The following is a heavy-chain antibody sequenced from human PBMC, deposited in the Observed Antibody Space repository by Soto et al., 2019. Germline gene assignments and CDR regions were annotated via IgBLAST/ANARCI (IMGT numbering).Heavy chain of an antibody. D-gene: IGHD3-22*01. CDR3: ARGRGDGDGYYLYYFDY. Sequence: SETLSLTCTVSSDSISSYYWSWIRQHPGKGLEWIGYIYSSGNTFYNPSLKSRLTISIDTSKNHFSLNLTSVTVADSAVYFCARGRGDGDGYYLYYFDYWGQGTMVTVSS. CDR1: SDSISSYY. CDR2: IYSSGNT. J-gene: IGHJ4*02. V-gene: IGHV4-4*08.